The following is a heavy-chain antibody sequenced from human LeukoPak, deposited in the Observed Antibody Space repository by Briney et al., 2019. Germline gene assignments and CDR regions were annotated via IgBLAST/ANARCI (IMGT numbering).Heavy chain of an antibody. CDR1: GFTVSSNY. J-gene: IGHJ4*02. CDR2: IYSGGST. D-gene: IGHD5-18*01. Sequence: PGGSLRLSCAASGFTVSSNYMSWVRQAPGKGLEWVSVIYSGGSTYYADSVKGRFTISGDNSKNTLYLQMNSLRAEDTAVYYCARDRSYGQGGLDYWGQGTLVTVSS. V-gene: IGHV3-53*01. CDR3: ARDRSYGQGGLDY.